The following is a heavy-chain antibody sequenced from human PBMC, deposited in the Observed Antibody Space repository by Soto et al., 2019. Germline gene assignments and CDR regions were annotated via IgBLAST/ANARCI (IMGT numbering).Heavy chain of an antibody. Sequence: EVQLVESGGGLVQPGGSLRLSCAASGFTFSSYWMTWVRQAPGKGLEWVANMKQDGSEKYYVDSVKGRFTISRDNAKNSLYRQMNSLRAEDTAVYYCAREDYSNYAVYYYYYMDVWGKGTTVTVSS. CDR1: GFTFSSYW. CDR2: MKQDGSEK. V-gene: IGHV3-7*01. J-gene: IGHJ6*03. CDR3: AREDYSNYAVYYYYYMDV. D-gene: IGHD4-4*01.